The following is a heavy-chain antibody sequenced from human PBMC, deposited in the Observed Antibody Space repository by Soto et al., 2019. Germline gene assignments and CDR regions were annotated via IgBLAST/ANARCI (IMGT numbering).Heavy chain of an antibody. V-gene: IGHV4-30-4*01. D-gene: IGHD3-10*01. CDR2: IYYSGST. Sequence: PSETLSLTCTVSGGSISSGDYYWSWIRQPPGKGLEWIGYIYYSGSTYYNPSLKSRVTISVDTSKNQFSLKLSSVTAADTAVYYCARDAHYYDSGSYSNYYYYGMDVWGQGTTVTVSS. CDR3: ARDAHYYDSGSYSNYYYYGMDV. J-gene: IGHJ6*02. CDR1: GGSISSGDYY.